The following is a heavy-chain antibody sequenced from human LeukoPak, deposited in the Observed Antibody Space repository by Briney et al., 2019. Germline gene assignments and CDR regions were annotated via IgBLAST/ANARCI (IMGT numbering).Heavy chain of an antibody. J-gene: IGHJ4*02. CDR1: GGSISSFY. CDR3: ATVASGWYPDY. D-gene: IGHD6-19*01. CDR2: IDSSGIT. Sequence: ASETLSLTCTVSGGSISSFYYTWIRQPPGKGLEWIGYIDSSGITNYNSSLNSRVTISLDTSQNQFSLKLNSVTAADTAVYYCATVASGWYPDYWGQGALVTVAS. V-gene: IGHV4-59*01.